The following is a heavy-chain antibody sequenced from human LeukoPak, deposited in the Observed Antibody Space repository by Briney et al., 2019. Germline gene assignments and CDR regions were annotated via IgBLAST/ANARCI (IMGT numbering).Heavy chain of an antibody. V-gene: IGHV3-23*01. J-gene: IGHJ3*02. CDR1: GFKFSTYA. CDR2: VSGHDGST. CDR3: ARENSAYVNVRCFDI. D-gene: IGHD5-12*01. Sequence: GGSLRLSCAASGFKFSTYAMSWVRQAPGRGLEWVSAVSGHDGSTYYPDSVKGRFTISRDPSKSTLYLQMNSLRAEDTAVYICARENSAYVNVRCFDIWGQGTMVTVSS.